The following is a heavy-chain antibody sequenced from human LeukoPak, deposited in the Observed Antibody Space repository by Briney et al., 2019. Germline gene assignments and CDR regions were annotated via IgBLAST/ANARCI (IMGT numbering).Heavy chain of an antibody. D-gene: IGHD3-3*01. J-gene: IGHJ4*02. CDR1: GYNLTDFY. Sequence: ASVKVSCKASGYNLTDFYIHWVRQAPGQGVERMGWINPNSGGTNYAQKFQGRVTMTRDTSISTAYMELSRLRSDDTAVYYCARGALRDFWSGYYLTVGYFDYWGQGTLVTVSS. CDR3: ARGALRDFWSGYYLTVGYFDY. V-gene: IGHV1-2*02. CDR2: INPNSGGT.